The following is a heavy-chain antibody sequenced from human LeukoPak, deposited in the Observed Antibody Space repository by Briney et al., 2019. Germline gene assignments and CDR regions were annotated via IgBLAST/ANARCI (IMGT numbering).Heavy chain of an antibody. CDR2: INPNSGGT. D-gene: IGHD3-22*01. V-gene: IGHV1-2*02. J-gene: IGHJ4*02. CDR3: ASNPNSSDGSIDY. Sequence: ASVKVSCKASGYTFTGYYMHWVRQALGQGLEWMGWINPNSGGTNYAQKFQGRVTMTRDTSISTAYMELSRLRSDDTAVYYCASNPNSSDGSIDYWGQGTLVTASS. CDR1: GYTFTGYY.